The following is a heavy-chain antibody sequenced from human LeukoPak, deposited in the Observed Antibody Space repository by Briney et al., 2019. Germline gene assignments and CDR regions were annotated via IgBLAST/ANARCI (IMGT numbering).Heavy chain of an antibody. J-gene: IGHJ4*02. CDR2: ITGSSSTI. D-gene: IGHD6-19*01. CDR1: GFTFSSYS. Sequence: GGSLRLSCAASGFTFSSYSMNWVRQAPGKGLEWISYITGSSSTIHYADSVKGRFTISRDNAKNSLYLQMNSLRDEDTAVYYCARDLSVAGTFDYWGQGTLVTVSS. V-gene: IGHV3-48*02. CDR3: ARDLSVAGTFDY.